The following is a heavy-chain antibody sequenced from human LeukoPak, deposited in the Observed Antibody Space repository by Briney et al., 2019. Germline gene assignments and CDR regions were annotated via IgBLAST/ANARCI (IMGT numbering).Heavy chain of an antibody. CDR2: ISAYNGNT. D-gene: IGHD2-2*01. J-gene: IGHJ6*02. CDR1: GYTFTSYG. V-gene: IGHV1-18*01. Sequence: ASVKVSCKASGYTFTSYGISWVRQAPGQGLEWMGWISAYNGNTNYAQKLQGRVTMTTDTSTSTVYMELRSLRSDDTAVYYCERDRGPAAMRNYYYYYGMDVWGQGTTVTVSS. CDR3: ERDRGPAAMRNYYYYYGMDV.